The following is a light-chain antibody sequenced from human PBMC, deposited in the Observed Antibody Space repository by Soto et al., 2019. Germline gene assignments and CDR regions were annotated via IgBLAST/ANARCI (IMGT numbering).Light chain of an antibody. V-gene: IGKV1-5*01. CDR3: QQYDNYPLT. CDR2: DAS. CDR1: QSVRSW. J-gene: IGKJ4*01. Sequence: DILLTQSPSTLSASVGDRVTISCRASQSVRSWLAWYQQKPGTGPKLLIFDASRLESGVPSRFSGSASGTEFTLTISSLQPDDFATYYCQQYDNYPLTFGGGTKVDIK.